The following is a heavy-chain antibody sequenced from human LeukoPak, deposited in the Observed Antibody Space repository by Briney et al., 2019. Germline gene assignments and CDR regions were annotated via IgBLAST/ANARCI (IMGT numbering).Heavy chain of an antibody. CDR2: INTNNGGT. D-gene: IGHD2-15*01. CDR3: ARGGQILEVITATFDY. J-gene: IGHJ4*02. CDR1: RYTFTVYY. Sequence: ASVKVSCKASRYTFTVYYLHWVRQAPGQGPEWMGWINTNNGGTNYAQRFQGRVTMTRDTSISTAYMELSSLRSDDTAVYYCARGGQILEVITATFDYWGQGTLVAVSS. V-gene: IGHV1-2*02.